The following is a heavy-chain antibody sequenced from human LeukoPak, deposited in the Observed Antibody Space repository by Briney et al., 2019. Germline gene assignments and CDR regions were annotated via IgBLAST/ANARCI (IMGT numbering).Heavy chain of an antibody. CDR2: ININTGNP. J-gene: IGHJ4*02. V-gene: IGHV7-4-1*02. Sequence: GASVKVSCKASGYTFTNYPMNWVRQAPGQGLEWMGWININTGNPTHAQDFTGRFVFSLDTSVSTAYLQINSLKAEDTAVYFCARQSEVRGTWGVGLDYWGQGTLVTVSS. CDR3: ARQSEVRGTWGVGLDY. D-gene: IGHD3-10*01. CDR1: GYTFTNYP.